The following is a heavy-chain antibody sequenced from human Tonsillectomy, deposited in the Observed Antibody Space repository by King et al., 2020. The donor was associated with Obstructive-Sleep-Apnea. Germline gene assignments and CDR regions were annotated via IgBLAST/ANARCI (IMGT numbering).Heavy chain of an antibody. V-gene: IGHV3-9*01. D-gene: IGHD2-2*01. CDR1: GFIFDDYV. Sequence: VQLVESGGGLVQSGRSLRLSCAPSGFIFDDYVMHWVRQAPGKGLEGVSGISWNSVSIDYADSVKGRFTISRDNAENSLYLQMNSLRAEDTAFYYCAKESAVPAALNYWGQGILVIVSS. CDR2: ISWNSVSI. J-gene: IGHJ4*02. CDR3: AKESAVPAALNY.